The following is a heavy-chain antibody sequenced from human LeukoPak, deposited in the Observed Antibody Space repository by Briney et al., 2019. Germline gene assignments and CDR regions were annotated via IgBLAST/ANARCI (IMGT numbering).Heavy chain of an antibody. CDR2: IYYSGST. J-gene: IGHJ3*02. CDR3: ARSITMVRGVPDAFDI. CDR1: GGSISSYY. V-gene: IGHV4-59*01. D-gene: IGHD3-10*01. Sequence: SETLSLTCTVSGGSISSYYWSWIRQPPGKGLEWIGYIYYSGSTNYNPSLKSRVTISVDTSKNQFSLKLSSVIAADTAVYYCARSITMVRGVPDAFDIWGQGTMVTVSS.